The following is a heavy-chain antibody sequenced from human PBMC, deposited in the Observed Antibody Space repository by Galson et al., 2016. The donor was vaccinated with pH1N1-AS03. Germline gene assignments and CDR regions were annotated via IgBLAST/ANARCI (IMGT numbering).Heavy chain of an antibody. J-gene: IGHJ4*02. Sequence: SLRLSCAASGFTFGDYFMTWIRQAPGKGLEWVSYINRDSRLRNHADSVKGRFTISRDNARNSLYLQMNTLRVEDTALYYCALVGHFGWDIDHWGQGTLVTVPS. CDR3: ALVGHFGWDIDH. CDR2: INRDSRLR. V-gene: IGHV3-11*06. D-gene: IGHD3-9*01. CDR1: GFTFGDYF.